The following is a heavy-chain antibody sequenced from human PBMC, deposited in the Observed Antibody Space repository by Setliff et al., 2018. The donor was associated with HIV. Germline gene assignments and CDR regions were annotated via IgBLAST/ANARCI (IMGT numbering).Heavy chain of an antibody. Sequence: SETLSLTCAVYGESLSAYYWTWIRQPPGKGREWIGEISHGGSANYNPSLKSRVTISEDTSKNQFSLKLKSATAADTAVYYCARGRGPVGGDAIDIWGQGTMVTVSS. D-gene: IGHD3-16*01. CDR2: ISHGGSA. J-gene: IGHJ3*02. CDR1: GESLSAYY. CDR3: ARGRGPVGGDAIDI. V-gene: IGHV4-34*01.